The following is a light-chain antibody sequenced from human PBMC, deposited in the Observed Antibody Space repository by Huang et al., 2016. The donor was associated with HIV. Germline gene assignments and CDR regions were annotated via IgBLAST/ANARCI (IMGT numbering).Light chain of an antibody. V-gene: IGKV3-15*01. CDR3: QQYNTWPPNT. CDR2: GAS. J-gene: IGKJ2*01. CDR1: QSVSTT. Sequence: ETVMTQSPATLSLSPGERATLSCRASQSVSTTLAWYQQKPGQAPRLLLFGASTRATGIPARFSGTGSGTEFTLTISSLQSEDFAVYYCQQYNTWPPNTFGQGTKLEIK.